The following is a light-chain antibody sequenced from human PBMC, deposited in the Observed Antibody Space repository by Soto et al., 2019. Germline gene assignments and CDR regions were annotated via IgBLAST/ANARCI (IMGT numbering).Light chain of an antibody. J-gene: IGKJ5*01. CDR1: LSVSSY. Sequence: EIVLTQSPATLSLSPGERATLSCRASLSVSSYLAWYQQKPGETPRLLIHDAFSKPTGTPVRFSGSWYVTDFPLTICSLDPGDFAVYYCQQRTNWPTSAYGQGTRLEI. CDR2: DAF. CDR3: QQRTNWPTSA. V-gene: IGKV3-11*01.